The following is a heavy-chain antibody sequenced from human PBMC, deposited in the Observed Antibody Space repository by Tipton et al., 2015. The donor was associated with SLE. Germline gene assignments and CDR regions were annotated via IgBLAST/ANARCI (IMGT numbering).Heavy chain of an antibody. CDR1: GGSFSGYY. CDR2: IYYSGST. CDR3: ARERVDFGDYGVYEDNWFDP. Sequence: TLSLTCAVYGGSFSGYYWSWIRQPPGKGLEWIGYIYYSGSTNYNPSLKSRVTISVDTSKNQFSLKLSSVTAADTAVYYCARERVDFGDYGVYEDNWFDPWGQGTLVTVSS. V-gene: IGHV4-59*01. J-gene: IGHJ5*02. D-gene: IGHD4-17*01.